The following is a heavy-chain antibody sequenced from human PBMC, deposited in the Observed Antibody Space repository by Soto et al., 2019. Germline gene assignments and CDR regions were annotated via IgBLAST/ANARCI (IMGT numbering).Heavy chain of an antibody. J-gene: IGHJ4*02. V-gene: IGHV3-23*01. Sequence: PGGSVRISCAASGFTFSSYAMSWVRQAPGKGLEWVSAISGSGGSTYYADSVKGRFTISRDNSKNTLYLQMNSLRAEDTAVYYCAKILATEYSGYDSSFDYWGQGTLVTVSS. CDR1: GFTFSSYA. CDR3: AKILATEYSGYDSSFDY. CDR2: ISGSGGST. D-gene: IGHD5-12*01.